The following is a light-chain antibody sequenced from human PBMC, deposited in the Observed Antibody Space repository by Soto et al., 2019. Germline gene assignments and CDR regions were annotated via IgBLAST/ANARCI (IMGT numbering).Light chain of an antibody. V-gene: IGKV1-39*01. CDR2: DVS. J-gene: IGKJ5*01. CDR1: QTISNF. CDR3: QQTFSTSIT. Sequence: DIQMTQSTSSLCASVGDRVTITCRASQTISNFLNWYQQRSGEAPKLLLYDVSTLQTGVPSRFSGSGSGTDFSLTISSLQPEDLGTYYCQQTFSTSITFGQGTRLEI.